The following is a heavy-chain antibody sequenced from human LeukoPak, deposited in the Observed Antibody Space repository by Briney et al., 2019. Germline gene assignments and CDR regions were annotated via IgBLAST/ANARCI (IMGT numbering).Heavy chain of an antibody. Sequence: GGSLRLSCAASGFTFSTYEMNWVCQAPGKGLEWVSYISSSGSTIYYADSVKGRFTISRDNAKNSLYLQMNSLRAEDTAVYYCAKDFIGSSGLYYFDYWGQGTLVTVSS. CDR2: ISSSGSTI. V-gene: IGHV3-48*03. D-gene: IGHD3-22*01. J-gene: IGHJ4*02. CDR3: AKDFIGSSGLYYFDY. CDR1: GFTFSTYE.